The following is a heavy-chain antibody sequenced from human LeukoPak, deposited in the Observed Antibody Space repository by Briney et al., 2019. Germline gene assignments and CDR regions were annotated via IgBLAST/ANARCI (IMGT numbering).Heavy chain of an antibody. CDR2: IYHSGST. V-gene: IGHV4-4*02. D-gene: IGHD6-13*01. CDR3: ARGIIAAAGMDIDAFEI. J-gene: IGHJ3*02. Sequence: PSETLSLTCAVSGGSISSSNWWSWVRQPPGKGLEWIGEIYHSGSTNYNPSLKSRVTISVVKSKNQFSLKLSSVTAADTAVYYCARGIIAAAGMDIDAFEIWGQGTMVTVSS. CDR1: GGSISSSNW.